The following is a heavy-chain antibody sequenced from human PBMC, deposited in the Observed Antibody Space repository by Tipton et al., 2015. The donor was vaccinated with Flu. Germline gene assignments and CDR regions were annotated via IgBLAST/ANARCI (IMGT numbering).Heavy chain of an antibody. J-gene: IGHJ4*02. CDR3: ARTRGGYCTSSSCYADDFDC. D-gene: IGHD2-2*01. CDR1: GFTFSDYW. Sequence: SLRLSCAGSGFTFSDYWMHWVRQAPGKGLVWVSGINPEGSRTIHADSVKGRFTISRDNVKNTLYLQMNTLRAEDTAVYYCARTRGGYCTSSSCYADDFDCWSQGTLVTVSS. V-gene: IGHV3-74*01. CDR2: INPEGSRT.